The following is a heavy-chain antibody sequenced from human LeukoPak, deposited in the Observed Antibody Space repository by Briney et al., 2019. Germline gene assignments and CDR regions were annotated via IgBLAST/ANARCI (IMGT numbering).Heavy chain of an antibody. Sequence: GGSLRLSCEASGLTFSESWMHWVRQIPGKGLVWLSRMYGDMREISYADSVKGRFTISRDNAKNTVYLQTNSLRGEDTAVYYCARDLGLRGSTWGQGTLVTVSS. J-gene: IGHJ5*02. CDR3: ARDLGLRGST. D-gene: IGHD5-12*01. CDR2: MYGDMREI. V-gene: IGHV3-74*01. CDR1: GLTFSESW.